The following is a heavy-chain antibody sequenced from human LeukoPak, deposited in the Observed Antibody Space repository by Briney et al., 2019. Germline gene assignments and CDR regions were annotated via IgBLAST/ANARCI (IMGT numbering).Heavy chain of an antibody. CDR3: AKGAGWYEY. CDR1: GGSISNYY. D-gene: IGHD6-19*01. J-gene: IGHJ4*02. CDR2: IYFSGST. V-gene: IGHV4-59*01. Sequence: SETLSLTCTVSGGSISNYYWRWIRQPPGKGLEWIGYIYFSGSTNYNPSLKSRVTISVDTSKNQFSLKLSSVTAADTAVYYCAKGAGWYEYWGQGTLVTVSS.